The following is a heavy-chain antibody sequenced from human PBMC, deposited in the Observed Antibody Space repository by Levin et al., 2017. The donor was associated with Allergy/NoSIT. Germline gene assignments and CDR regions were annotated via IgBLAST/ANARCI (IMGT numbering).Heavy chain of an antibody. V-gene: IGHV4-39*01. Sequence: SETLSLTCTVSGGSISSSSYYWGWIRQPPGKGLEWIGSFYYSGSTNYNPSLKSRVTISVDTSKNQFSLKLSSVTAADTAVYYCARHYYYGSGSYRPFDHWGQGTLVTVSS. CDR2: FYYSGST. CDR1: GGSISSSSYY. D-gene: IGHD3-10*01. CDR3: ARHYYYGSGSYRPFDH. J-gene: IGHJ4*02.